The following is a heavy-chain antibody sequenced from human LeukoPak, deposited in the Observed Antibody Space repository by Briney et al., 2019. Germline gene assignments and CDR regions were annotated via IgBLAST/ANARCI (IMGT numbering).Heavy chain of an antibody. CDR1: GGSISSYY. CDR2: LSYSGST. Sequence: SETLSLTCSVSGGSISSYYWSWIRQPPGKGLEWVAYLSYSGSTNYNPSLKSRLTISVDTSKNQFSLKLTSVTAADTAVYYCARLYYYDSSDSLNFDYWGQGTLVTASS. V-gene: IGHV4-59*01. J-gene: IGHJ4*02. CDR3: ARLYYYDSSDSLNFDY. D-gene: IGHD3-22*01.